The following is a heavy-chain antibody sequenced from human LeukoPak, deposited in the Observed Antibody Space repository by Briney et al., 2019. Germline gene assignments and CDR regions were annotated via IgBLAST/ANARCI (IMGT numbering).Heavy chain of an antibody. CDR3: ARAASRPLYGPDYYYYYYMDV. J-gene: IGHJ6*03. CDR2: IYYSGST. V-gene: IGHV4-59*01. CDR1: GGSIRSYY. Sequence: PSETLSLTCTVSGGSIRSYYWSWIRQPPGKGLEWIGYIYYSGSTNYNPSLKSRVTISVDTSKNQFFLKLSSVTAADTAVYYCARAASRPLYGPDYYYYYYMDVWGKGTTVTVSS. D-gene: IGHD3-10*01.